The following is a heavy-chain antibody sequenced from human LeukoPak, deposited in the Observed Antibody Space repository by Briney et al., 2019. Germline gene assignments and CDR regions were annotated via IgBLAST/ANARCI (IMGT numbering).Heavy chain of an antibody. CDR2: IRYDGSNE. CDR1: GFTFSSYG. D-gene: IGHD2-2*01. J-gene: IGHJ5*02. Sequence: QPGGSLRLSCAASGFTFSSYGMHWVRQAPGKGLEWVAFIRYDGSNEYYADSVKGRFTISRDNSKHTLYLQMNSLRAEDTAVYYCAKDRGIVVVPAGINHWGQGTLVTVSS. V-gene: IGHV3-30*02. CDR3: AKDRGIVVVPAGINH.